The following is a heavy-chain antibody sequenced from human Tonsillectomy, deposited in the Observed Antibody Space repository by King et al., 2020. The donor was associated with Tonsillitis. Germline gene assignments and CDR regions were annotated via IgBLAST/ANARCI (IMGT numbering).Heavy chain of an antibody. J-gene: IGHJ3*02. Sequence: LQLQESGPGLVKPSETLSLTCTVSGGSISSSSYYWGWIRQPPGKGLEWIGSIYYSGSTYYNPSLKSRVTISVDTSKNQFSLKLSSVTAADTAVYYCARPPPRAAAVPHGHAFDIWGQGTMVTVSS. CDR1: GGSISSSSYY. CDR2: IYYSGST. D-gene: IGHD6-13*01. CDR3: ARPPPRAAAVPHGHAFDI. V-gene: IGHV4-39*07.